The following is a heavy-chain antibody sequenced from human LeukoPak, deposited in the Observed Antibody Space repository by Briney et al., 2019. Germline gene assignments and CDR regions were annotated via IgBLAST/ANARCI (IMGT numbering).Heavy chain of an antibody. CDR1: GGSISSNSYY. CDR2: IYYSGST. V-gene: IGHV4-39*07. D-gene: IGHD3-10*01. J-gene: IGHJ4*02. Sequence: ASETLSLTCAVSGGSISSNSYYWGWIRQPPGKGLEWIGSIYYSGSTYYNPSLKSRVTISVDTSKNQFSLKLSSVTAADTAVYYCAGRNYYGSESTDYWGQGTLVTVSS. CDR3: AGRNYYGSESTDY.